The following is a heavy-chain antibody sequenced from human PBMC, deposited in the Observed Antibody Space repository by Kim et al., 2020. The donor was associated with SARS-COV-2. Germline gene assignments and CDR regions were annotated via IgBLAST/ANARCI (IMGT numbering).Heavy chain of an antibody. CDR2: MNPNSGNT. Sequence: ASVKVSCKASGYTFTSYDINWVRQATGQGLEWMGWMNPNSGNTGYAQKFQGRVTMTRNTSISTAYMELSSLRSEDTAVYYCARADCSGGSWCYGMDVWGQGTTVTVSS. J-gene: IGHJ6*02. CDR1: GYTFTSYD. D-gene: IGHD2-15*01. CDR3: ARADCSGGSWCYGMDV. V-gene: IGHV1-8*01.